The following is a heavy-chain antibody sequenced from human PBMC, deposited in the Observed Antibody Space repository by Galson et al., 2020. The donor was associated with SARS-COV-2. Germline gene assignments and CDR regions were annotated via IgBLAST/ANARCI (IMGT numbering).Heavy chain of an antibody. D-gene: IGHD3-3*01. J-gene: IGHJ4*02. CDR1: GGSISSYY. V-gene: IGHV4-59*01. CDR2: IYYSGST. Sequence: SETLSLTCTVSGGSISSYYWSWIRQPPGKGLERIGYIYYSGSTNYNPSLKSRVTISVDTSKNQFSLKLSSVTAADTAVYYCARAAPRITIFGVVTGHYFDYWGQGTLVTVSS. CDR3: ARAAPRITIFGVVTGHYFDY.